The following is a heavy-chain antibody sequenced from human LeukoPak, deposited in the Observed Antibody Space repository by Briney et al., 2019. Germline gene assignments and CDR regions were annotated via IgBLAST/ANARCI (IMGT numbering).Heavy chain of an antibody. D-gene: IGHD3-9*01. CDR2: ITMSGGST. CDR1: GYTIDTDA. Sequence: GGSLRLSCTASGYTIDTDAMTWVRQAPGKGLEWVSSITMSGGSTYYADSVKGRFAISRDNSKNTLYLQMNSLRAEDTAVYYCARGIFNPDSWGQGTLVTVSS. J-gene: IGHJ4*02. CDR3: ARGIFNPDS. V-gene: IGHV3-23*01.